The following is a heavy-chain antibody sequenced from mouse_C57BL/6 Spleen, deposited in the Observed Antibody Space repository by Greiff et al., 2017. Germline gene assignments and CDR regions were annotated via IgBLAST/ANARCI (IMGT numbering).Heavy chain of an antibody. CDR2: IWRGGST. Sequence: VQLQQSGPGLVQPSQSLSITCTVSGFSLTSYGVHWVRQSPGKGLEWLGVIWRGGSTDCNAAFMSRLSITKDNSKSQVFFKINSLQADDTAIYYCATITAVVATRAMDYGGQGTSVTVSS. CDR1: GFSLTSYG. V-gene: IGHV2-5*01. CDR3: ATITAVVATRAMDY. D-gene: IGHD1-1*01. J-gene: IGHJ4*01.